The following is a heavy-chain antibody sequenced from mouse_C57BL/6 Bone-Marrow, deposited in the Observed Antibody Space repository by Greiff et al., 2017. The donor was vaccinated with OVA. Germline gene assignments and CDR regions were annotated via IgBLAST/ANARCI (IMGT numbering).Heavy chain of an antibody. V-gene: IGHV1-18*01. CDR3: ARQLRTWFAY. J-gene: IGHJ3*01. CDR2: INPNNGGT. CDR1: GYTFTDYN. D-gene: IGHD3-1*01. Sequence: EVQLKESGPELVKPGASVKIPCKASGYTFTDYNMDWVKQSHGKSLEWIGDINPNNGGTIYNQKFKGKATLTVDKSSSTAYMELRSLTSEDTAVYYCARQLRTWFAYWGQGTLVTVSA.